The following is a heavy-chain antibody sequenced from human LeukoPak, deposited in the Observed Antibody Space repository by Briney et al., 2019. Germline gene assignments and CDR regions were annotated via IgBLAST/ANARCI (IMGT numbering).Heavy chain of an antibody. CDR2: ISGSGGST. CDR3: AKDRLEYYYDSSGYYWFDP. CDR1: GFTFSSYA. V-gene: IGHV3-23*01. Sequence: GGSLRLSCAASGFTFSSYAMSWGRQAPGKGLEWVSFISGSGGSTYYADSVKGRFTISRDNSKHKLYLQMHSLRAEDTAVYYCAKDRLEYYYDSSGYYWFDPWGQGTLVTVSS. J-gene: IGHJ5*02. D-gene: IGHD3-22*01.